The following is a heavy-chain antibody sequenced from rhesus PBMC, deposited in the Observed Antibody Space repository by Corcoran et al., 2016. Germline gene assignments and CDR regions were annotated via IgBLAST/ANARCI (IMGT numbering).Heavy chain of an antibody. J-gene: IGHJ4*01. Sequence: QVQLQESGPGVVKPSETLSLTCAVSGGSISSSYWSWIRQAPGKGLEWIGYIYGSGSSTNYNPSLKSRVTLSVDTSKNQLSLKLSSVTAADTAVYYCASGAAAGYYWGQGVLVTVSS. V-gene: IGHV4-169*02. CDR3: ASGAAAGYY. CDR2: IYGSGSST. CDR1: GGSISSSY. D-gene: IGHD6-25*01.